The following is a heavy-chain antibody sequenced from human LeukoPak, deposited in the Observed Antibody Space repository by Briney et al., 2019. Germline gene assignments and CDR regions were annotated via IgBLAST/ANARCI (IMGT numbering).Heavy chain of an antibody. V-gene: IGHV3-30*02. D-gene: IGHD3-3*01. CDR3: AKDDVWSGFLLDY. Sequence: PGGSLRLSCAASGFTFSSYGMHWVRQAPGKGLEWVAFIRYDGSNKYYADSVKGRFTISRDNSKNTLYLQMNSLRAEDTAVYYCAKDDVWSGFLLDYWGQGTLVTVSS. CDR2: IRYDGSNK. J-gene: IGHJ4*02. CDR1: GFTFSSYG.